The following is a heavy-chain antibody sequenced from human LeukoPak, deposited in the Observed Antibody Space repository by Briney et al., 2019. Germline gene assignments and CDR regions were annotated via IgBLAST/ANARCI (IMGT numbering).Heavy chain of an antibody. J-gene: IGHJ4*02. Sequence: SETLSLTCTVSGGSISSSSYYWGWIRQPPGKGLEWIGSIYYSGSTYYNPSLKSRVTISVDTSKNQFSLKLSSVTAADTAVYYCARLSYYYDSSGYQPTDYWGQGTRATVSS. V-gene: IGHV4-39*01. CDR2: IYYSGST. CDR1: GGSISSSSYY. D-gene: IGHD3-22*01. CDR3: ARLSYYYDSSGYQPTDY.